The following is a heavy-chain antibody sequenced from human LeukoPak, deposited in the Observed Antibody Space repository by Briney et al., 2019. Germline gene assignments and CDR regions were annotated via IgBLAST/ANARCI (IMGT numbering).Heavy chain of an antibody. D-gene: IGHD2-21*02. J-gene: IGHJ5*02. CDR1: GYSISSGYY. CDR2: IYHSGST. V-gene: IGHV4-38-2*02. CDR3: AREGGDSNWFAP. Sequence: PSETLSLTCTVSGYSISSGYYWGWIRPPPGKGLEWIGSIYHSGSTYYNPSLKSRVTISVDTSKNQFSLKLSSVTAADTAVYYCAREGGDSNWFAPWGQGTLVTVSS.